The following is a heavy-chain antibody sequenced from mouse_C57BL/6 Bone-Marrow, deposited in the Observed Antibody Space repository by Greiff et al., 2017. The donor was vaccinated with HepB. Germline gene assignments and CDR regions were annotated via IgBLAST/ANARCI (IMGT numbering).Heavy chain of an antibody. Sequence: QVQLQQSGTELVKPGASVKLSCKASGYTFTSYWMHWVKQRPGQGLEWIGNINPSNGGTNYNEKFKSKATLTVDKSSSTAYMQLSSLTSEDSAVYYCANGGSRLYYFDYWGQGTTLTVSS. D-gene: IGHD1-1*01. CDR3: ANGGSRLYYFDY. CDR1: GYTFTSYW. V-gene: IGHV1-53*01. CDR2: INPSNGGT. J-gene: IGHJ2*01.